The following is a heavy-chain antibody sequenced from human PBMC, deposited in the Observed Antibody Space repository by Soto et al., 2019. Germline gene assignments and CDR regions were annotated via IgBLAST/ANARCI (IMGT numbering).Heavy chain of an antibody. V-gene: IGHV3-23*01. J-gene: IGHJ6*02. CDR1: GFTFSSYA. CDR2: ISGSGGST. CDR3: AKDDFWSGYPYYGMDV. Sequence: SLRLSCAASGFTFSSYAMSWVRQAPGKGLEWVSAISGSGGSTYYADSVKGRFTISRDNSKNTLYLQMNSLRAEDTAVYYCAKDDFWSGYPYYGMDVWGQGTTVTVSS. D-gene: IGHD3-3*01.